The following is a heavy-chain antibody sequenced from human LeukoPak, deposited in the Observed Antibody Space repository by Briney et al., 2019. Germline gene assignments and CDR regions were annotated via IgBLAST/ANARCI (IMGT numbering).Heavy chain of an antibody. CDR2: IYYSGST. CDR3: ATITYYYDSSGYVEYFQH. V-gene: IGHV4-39*01. J-gene: IGHJ1*01. D-gene: IGHD3-22*01. Sequence: SETLSLTCTVSGGSISSSSYYWGWIRQPLGKGLEWIGSIYYSGSTYYNPSLKSRVTISVDTSKNQFSLKLSSVTAADTAVYYCATITYYYDSSGYVEYFQHWGQGTLVTVSS. CDR1: GGSISSSSYY.